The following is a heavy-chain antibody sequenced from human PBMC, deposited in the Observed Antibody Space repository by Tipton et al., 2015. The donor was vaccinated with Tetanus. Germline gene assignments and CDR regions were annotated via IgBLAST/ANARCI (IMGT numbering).Heavy chain of an antibody. V-gene: IGHV3-33*06. CDR3: AKDKDPGGLGY. CDR1: GFIFSSYG. J-gene: IGHJ4*02. CDR2: SWYDGTDK. Sequence: SLRLSCAASGFIFSSYGIHWVRQAPGKGLEWVAVSWYDGTDKYYADSVKGRFTISRDNSKNTLYLQMNSLRPEDTAVYYCAKDKDPGGLGYWGQGTLVTVSS.